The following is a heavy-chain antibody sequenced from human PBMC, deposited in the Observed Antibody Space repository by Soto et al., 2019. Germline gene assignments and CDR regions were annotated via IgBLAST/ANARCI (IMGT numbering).Heavy chain of an antibody. CDR1: CASFSAYY. V-gene: IGHV4-34*01. CDR3: ARMGLVGATSLYYYYYGMDV. J-gene: IGHJ6*02. Sequence: SDSLSLTCNNFCASFSAYYWSWIRQPPGGGLEWIGEINHSGSTNYNPSLKSRVTISVDTSKNQFSLKLSSVTAADTAVYYCARMGLVGATSLYYYYYGMDVWGQGTTVT. D-gene: IGHD1-26*01. CDR2: INHSGST.